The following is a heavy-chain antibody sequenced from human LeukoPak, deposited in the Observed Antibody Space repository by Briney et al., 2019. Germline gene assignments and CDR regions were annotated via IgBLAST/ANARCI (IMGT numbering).Heavy chain of an antibody. CDR2: IYYSGST. J-gene: IGHJ4*02. CDR1: GYSISSSNW. V-gene: IGHV4-28*06. CDR3: ARISQTGDFWSGYYLDYFDY. D-gene: IGHD3-3*01. Sequence: SETLSLTCAVSGYSISSSNWWGWIRQPPGKGLEWIGYIYYSGSTNYNPSLKSRVTMSVDTSKNQFSLKLSSVTALDTAVYYCARISQTGDFWSGYYLDYFDYWGQGTLVTVSS.